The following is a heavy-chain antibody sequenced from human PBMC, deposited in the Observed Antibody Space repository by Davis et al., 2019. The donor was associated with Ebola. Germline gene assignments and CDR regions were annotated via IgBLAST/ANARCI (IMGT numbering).Heavy chain of an antibody. V-gene: IGHV4-59*01. CDR1: GGAISRYI. CDR2: SFYNGTT. Sequence: SETLSLTCTVSGGAISRYIWSWTRQRPGKGLEWTGYSFYNGTTNYHPSLKSRVTISVNASKNQFSMKLSSLTAADTAVYYCARDLGWWNNGSPNWFFDLWGRGTLVTVSS. CDR3: ARDLGWWNNGSPNWFFDL. J-gene: IGHJ2*01. D-gene: IGHD1/OR15-1a*01.